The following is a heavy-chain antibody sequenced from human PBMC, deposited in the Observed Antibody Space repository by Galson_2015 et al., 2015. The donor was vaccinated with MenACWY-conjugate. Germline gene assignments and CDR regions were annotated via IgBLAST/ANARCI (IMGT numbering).Heavy chain of an antibody. CDR1: GFILSSYS. V-gene: IGHV3-21*01. D-gene: IGHD4-17*01. CDR3: ARGTGDYVDGSGDC. CDR2: IVSSGSDI. J-gene: IGHJ4*02. Sequence: SLRLSCAASGFILSSYSMNWVRQAPGKGLEWVSSIVSSGSDIYYGDSVKGRFTISRDNAKNSVFLQMNSLRAEDTAVYYCARGTGDYVDGSGDCWGQGTLVTVSS.